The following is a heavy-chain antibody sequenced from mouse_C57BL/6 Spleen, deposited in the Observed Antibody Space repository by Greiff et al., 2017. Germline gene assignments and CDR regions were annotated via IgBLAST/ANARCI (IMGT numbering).Heavy chain of an antibody. D-gene: IGHD6-1*01. CDR3: ARRGAIFYYAMDY. V-gene: IGHV1-61*01. Sequence: VQLQQPGAELVRPGSSVKLSCKASGYTFTSYWMDWVKQRPGQGLEWIGNIYPSDSETHYNQKFKDKATLTVDKSSSTAYMQLSSLTSEDSAVYYCARRGAIFYYAMDYWGQGTSVTVSS. J-gene: IGHJ4*01. CDR2: IYPSDSET. CDR1: GYTFTSYW.